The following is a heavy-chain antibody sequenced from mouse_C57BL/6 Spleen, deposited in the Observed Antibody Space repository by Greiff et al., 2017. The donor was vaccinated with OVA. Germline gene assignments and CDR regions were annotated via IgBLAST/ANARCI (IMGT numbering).Heavy chain of an antibody. Sequence: VKLQESGAELARPGASVKLSCKASGYTFTSYGISWVKQRTGQGLEWIGEIYPRSGNTYYNEKFKSKATLTADKSSSTAYMELRSLTSEDSAFSFCASPYYGSSSYWYFDVWGTGTTVTVSS. D-gene: IGHD1-1*01. CDR3: ASPYYGSSSYWYFDV. J-gene: IGHJ1*03. CDR2: IYPRSGNT. CDR1: GYTFTSYG. V-gene: IGHV1-81*01.